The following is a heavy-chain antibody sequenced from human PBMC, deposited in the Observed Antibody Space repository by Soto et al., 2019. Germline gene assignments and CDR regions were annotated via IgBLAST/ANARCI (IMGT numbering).Heavy chain of an antibody. D-gene: IGHD6-19*01. V-gene: IGHV3-33*01. CDR3: ARGYSSGWYNFPFDY. Sequence: QVQLVESGGGVVQPGRSLRLSCAASGFTFSSYGMYWVRQAPGKGLEWVAVIWYDGSNKYYADSVKGRFTISRDNSKNTLYLQMNSLRAEDTAVYYCARGYSSGWYNFPFDYWGQGTLVTVSS. J-gene: IGHJ4*02. CDR2: IWYDGSNK. CDR1: GFTFSSYG.